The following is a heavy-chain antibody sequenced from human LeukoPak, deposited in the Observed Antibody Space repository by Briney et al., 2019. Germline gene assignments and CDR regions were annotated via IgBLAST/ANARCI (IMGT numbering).Heavy chain of an antibody. Sequence: GSLRLSCAASGFTFSSYAMHWVRQAPGKGLEWVAVISYDGSNKYYADSVKGRFTISRDNSKNTLYLQMNSLRAEDTAVYYCAKTYYSSSWSREEGPNWFDPWGQGTLVTVSS. CDR1: GFTFSSYA. CDR2: ISYDGSNK. CDR3: AKTYYSSSWSREEGPNWFDP. V-gene: IGHV3-30*18. D-gene: IGHD6-13*01. J-gene: IGHJ5*02.